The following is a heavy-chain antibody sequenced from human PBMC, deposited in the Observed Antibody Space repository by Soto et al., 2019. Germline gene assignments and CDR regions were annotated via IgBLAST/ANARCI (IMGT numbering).Heavy chain of an antibody. CDR2: IYFRGTT. V-gene: IGHV4-59*01. D-gene: IGHD3-22*01. J-gene: IGHJ4*02. CDR3: ARMNYYDTSGYPFDY. Sequence: PGRGLEWIGYIYFRGTTNYNPSLKSRVTMSADTSKNQFSLKLNSVTAADTAVYYCARMNYYDTSGYPFDYWGQGTLVTVSS.